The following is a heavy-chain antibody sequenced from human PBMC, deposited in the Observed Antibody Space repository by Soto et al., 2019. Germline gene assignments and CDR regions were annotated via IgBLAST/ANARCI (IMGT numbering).Heavy chain of an antibody. D-gene: IGHD3-9*01. CDR1: GYTFTGYY. V-gene: IGHV1-2*02. Sequence: ASVKVSCKASGYTFTGYYMHWVRQAPGQGLEWMGWINPNSGGTNYAQKFQGRVTMTRDTSISTAYMELSRLRSDDTAVYYCARTPMYDILTGYLPNLFDYWGQGTLVTVSS. CDR2: INPNSGGT. CDR3: ARTPMYDILTGYLPNLFDY. J-gene: IGHJ4*02.